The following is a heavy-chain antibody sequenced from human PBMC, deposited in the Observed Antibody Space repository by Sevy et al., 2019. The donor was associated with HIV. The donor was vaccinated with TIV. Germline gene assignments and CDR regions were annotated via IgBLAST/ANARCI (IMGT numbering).Heavy chain of an antibody. J-gene: IGHJ4*02. CDR3: ARGIVAYYFDY. D-gene: IGHD5-12*01. Sequence: SETLSLTCTVSGDSISNYYWSWIRQPPGKGLEWIVYIYYSGFTNYNPSLKSRVTISVDTSKNQFSLKLSSVTAADTAVYYCARGIVAYYFDYWGQGTLVTVSS. CDR2: IYYSGFT. CDR1: GDSISNYY. V-gene: IGHV4-59*01.